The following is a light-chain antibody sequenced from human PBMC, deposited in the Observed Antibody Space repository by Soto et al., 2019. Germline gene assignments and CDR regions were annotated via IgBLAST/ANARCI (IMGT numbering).Light chain of an antibody. CDR3: TSYAGSNIPVV. CDR2: EVT. J-gene: IGLJ2*01. V-gene: IGLV2-8*01. Sequence: QSVLTQPPSASGSPGQSVTISCTGTSSDVGGYNFVSWYQQHPGKAPKIMIYEVTKRPSGVPDRFSGSKSGNTASLTVSGLQAEDEADYYCTSYAGSNIPVVFGGGTKLTVL. CDR1: SSDVGGYNF.